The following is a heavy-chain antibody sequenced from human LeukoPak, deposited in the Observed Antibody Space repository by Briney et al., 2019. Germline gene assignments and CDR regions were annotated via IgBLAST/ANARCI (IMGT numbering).Heavy chain of an antibody. CDR2: IYYSGST. CDR1: GGSISNYY. J-gene: IGHJ4*02. Sequence: SETLSLTCTVSGGSISNYYWNWIRQPPGKGLELIGYIYYSGSTNYNPSLKSRVTISVDTSKNQFSLKLSSVTAADTAVYYCARGRQSFDYWGQGTLVTVSS. D-gene: IGHD6-19*01. V-gene: IGHV4-59*01. CDR3: ARGRQSFDY.